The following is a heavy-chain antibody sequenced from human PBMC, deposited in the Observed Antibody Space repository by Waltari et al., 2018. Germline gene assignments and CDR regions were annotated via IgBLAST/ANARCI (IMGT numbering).Heavy chain of an antibody. CDR3: AKNFPTPYYFDY. CDR1: GLPFNRYN. J-gene: IGHJ4*02. V-gene: IGHV3-21*01. CDR2: ISSSSNYI. Sequence: EVQLVESGGGLVKPGGSLSLSCVASGLPFNRYNMNWVRQAPGKGLEWVSSISSSSNYIYYADSVRGRFTISRDNAKNSLYLQMNSLRAEDTAVYYCAKNFPTPYYFDYWGQGTLVTVSS.